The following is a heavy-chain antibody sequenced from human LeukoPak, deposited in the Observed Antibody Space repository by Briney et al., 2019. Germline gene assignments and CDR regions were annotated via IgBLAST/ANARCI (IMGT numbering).Heavy chain of an antibody. J-gene: IGHJ4*02. D-gene: IGHD3-3*01. CDR1: SFTFTSYA. Sequence: GGSLRLSCAASSFTFTSYAMSWVRQAPGKGLEWVSGISGSGGSTYYADSVKGRFTISRDNAKNSLYLQMNSLRAEDTAVYYCASGGADTYYDFWSGYSGIDYWGQGTLVTVSS. CDR2: ISGSGGST. CDR3: ASGGADTYYDFWSGYSGIDY. V-gene: IGHV3-23*01.